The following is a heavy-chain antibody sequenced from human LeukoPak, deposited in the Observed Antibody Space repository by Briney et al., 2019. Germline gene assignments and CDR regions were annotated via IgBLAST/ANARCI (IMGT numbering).Heavy chain of an antibody. CDR3: ARGDTAMVALGY. J-gene: IGHJ4*02. D-gene: IGHD5-18*01. V-gene: IGHV4-39*07. Sequence: SETLSLTCTVSGGSISSSGYYWGWIRQPPGKGLEWIGSIYYSGSTYYNPSLKSRVTISVDTSKNQFSLKLSSVTAADTAVYYCARGDTAMVALGYWGQGTLVTVSS. CDR2: IYYSGST. CDR1: GGSISSSGYY.